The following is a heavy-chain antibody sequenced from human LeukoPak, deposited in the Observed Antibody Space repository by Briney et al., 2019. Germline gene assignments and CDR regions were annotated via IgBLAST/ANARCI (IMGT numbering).Heavy chain of an antibody. CDR1: GGTFSSYA. CDR3: ASITYCDFWSGYSGYVDV. D-gene: IGHD3-3*01. CDR2: IIPIFGTA. J-gene: IGHJ6*03. Sequence: SVKVSCKASGGTFSSYAISWVRQAPGQGLEWMGGIIPIFGTANYAQKFQGRVTITTDESTSTAYMELSSLRSEDTAVYYCASITYCDFWSGYSGYVDVWGKGTTVTVSS. V-gene: IGHV1-69*05.